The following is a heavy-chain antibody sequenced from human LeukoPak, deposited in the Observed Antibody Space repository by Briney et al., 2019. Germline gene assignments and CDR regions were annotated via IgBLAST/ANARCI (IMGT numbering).Heavy chain of an antibody. CDR2: IYPGDSDT. D-gene: IGHD4-17*01. CDR3: ASTTVTAREKYYFEY. Sequence: GESLKISCKGSGYSITCYWIGWVRQMPGKGLEWMGIIYPGDSDTRYSPSFQGQVTISADKSISTAYLQWSSLKASNTAMYYCASTTVTAREKYYFEYWGQGTLVTVSS. CDR1: GYSITCYW. J-gene: IGHJ4*02. V-gene: IGHV5-51*01.